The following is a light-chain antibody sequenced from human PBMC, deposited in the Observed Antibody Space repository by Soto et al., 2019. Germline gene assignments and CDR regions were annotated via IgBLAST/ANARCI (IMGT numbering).Light chain of an antibody. J-gene: IGLJ1*01. V-gene: IGLV1-40*01. Sequence: QSVLTQSPSVSGAPGQRVTISCTGSSSNIGAGYDVHWYQQLPGTAPKLLIYANSNRPSGVPDRFSGSKSGTSASLAITGLQAEDEADYYCQSYDSSLSGPSYVFGTGTQLTVL. CDR3: QSYDSSLSGPSYV. CDR2: ANS. CDR1: SSNIGAGYD.